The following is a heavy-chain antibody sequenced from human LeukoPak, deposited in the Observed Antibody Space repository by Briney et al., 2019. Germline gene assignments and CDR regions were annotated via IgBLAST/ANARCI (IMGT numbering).Heavy chain of an antibody. CDR2: IRSKAISYAT. J-gene: IGHJ4*02. CDR1: GFTFSGSA. CDR3: TRGATTIFDY. D-gene: IGHD5-24*01. Sequence: GGSLKLSCEASGFTFSGSAMHWVRQASGKGLEWVGRIRSKAISYATAYAAWVKGRFTISRDASKNTAYLQMNSLKTEDTAVYYCTRGATTIFDYWGQGTLVTVSS. V-gene: IGHV3-73*01.